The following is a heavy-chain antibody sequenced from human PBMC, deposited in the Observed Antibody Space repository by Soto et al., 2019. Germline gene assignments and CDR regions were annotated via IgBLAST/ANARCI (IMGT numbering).Heavy chain of an antibody. CDR1: GFTFSSYW. CDR2: INSDGSST. J-gene: IGHJ4*02. V-gene: IGHV3-74*01. Sequence: GGSLRLSCAASGFTFSSYWMHWVRQAPGKGLVWVSRINSDGSSTSYADSVKGRFTISRDNAENTLYLQMNSLRAEDTAVYYCARASTKNELDYWGQGTLVTVSS. CDR3: ARASTKNELDY.